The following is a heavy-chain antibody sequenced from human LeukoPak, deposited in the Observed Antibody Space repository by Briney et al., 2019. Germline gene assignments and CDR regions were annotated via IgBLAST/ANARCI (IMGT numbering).Heavy chain of an antibody. Sequence: GESLKISCKGSGYSFTSYWIGWVRQMPGKGLEWMGIIYPGDSDTRYSPSFQGQVTISADKSLSTAYLQWSSLKASDTAMYYCARVNSLGDSSGPVDYWGQGTLVTVSS. CDR1: GYSFTSYW. CDR3: ARVNSLGDSSGPVDY. J-gene: IGHJ4*02. V-gene: IGHV5-51*01. D-gene: IGHD6-25*01. CDR2: IYPGDSDT.